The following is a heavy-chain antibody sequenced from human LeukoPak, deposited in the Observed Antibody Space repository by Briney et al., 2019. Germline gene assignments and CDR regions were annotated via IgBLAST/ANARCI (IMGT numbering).Heavy chain of an antibody. V-gene: IGHV1-2*02. CDR2: INPNSGGT. CDR3: ARDYCSGGSCYLGAFDI. CDR1: GYTFTGYY. D-gene: IGHD2-15*01. J-gene: IGHJ3*02. Sequence: ASVKVSCKASGYTFTGYYMHWVRQAPGQGLEWMGWINPNSGGTNYAQKFQGRVTMTRDTSISTAYVELRRLRCDDTAEYYCARDYCSGGSCYLGAFDIWGQGTMVTVSS.